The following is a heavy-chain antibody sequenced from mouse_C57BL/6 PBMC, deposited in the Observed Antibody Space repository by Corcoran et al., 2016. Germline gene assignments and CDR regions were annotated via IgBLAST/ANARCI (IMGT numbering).Heavy chain of an antibody. Sequence: EVQLQQSGPVLVKPGASVKMSCKASGYTFTDYYMNWVKQSHGKSLEWIGVINPYNGGTSYNQKFKGKATLTVDKSSSTAYMELNSLTSEDSAVYYCARSSTVVADYWGQGTTLTVSS. D-gene: IGHD1-1*01. J-gene: IGHJ2*01. CDR3: ARSSTVVADY. CDR1: GYTFTDYY. CDR2: INPYNGGT. V-gene: IGHV1-19*01.